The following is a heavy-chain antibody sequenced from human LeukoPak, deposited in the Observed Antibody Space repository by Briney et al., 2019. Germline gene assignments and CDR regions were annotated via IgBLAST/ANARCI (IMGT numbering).Heavy chain of an antibody. CDR3: ARRSKYQLPPDAFDI. CDR1: GGTFSSYA. D-gene: IGHD2-2*01. Sequence: ASVKVSCKASGGTFSSYAISWVRQAPGQGLKWMGGIIPIFGTANYAQKFQGRVTITADESTSTAYMELSSLRSEDTAVYYCARRSKYQLPPDAFDIWGQGTMVTVSS. CDR2: IIPIFGTA. V-gene: IGHV1-69*13. J-gene: IGHJ3*02.